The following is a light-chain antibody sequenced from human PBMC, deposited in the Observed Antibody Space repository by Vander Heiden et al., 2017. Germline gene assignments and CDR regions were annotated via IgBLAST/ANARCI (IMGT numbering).Light chain of an antibody. CDR3: SSYTSSSTLWV. V-gene: IGLV2-14*01. CDR1: SSDVGGYNS. Sequence: QSALTPPSSVSGSPGQPITIPCTGTSSDVGGYNSVSWSQQHPGKAPKLMIYDVSNRPSGVSSRFSGSKSGNTASLTISGLQAEDEADYYCSSYTSSSTLWVFGGGTKLTVL. CDR2: DVS. J-gene: IGLJ3*02.